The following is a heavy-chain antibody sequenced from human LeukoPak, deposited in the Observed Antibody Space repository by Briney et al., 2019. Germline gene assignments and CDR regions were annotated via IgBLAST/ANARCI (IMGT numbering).Heavy chain of an antibody. D-gene: IGHD3-3*01. J-gene: IGHJ5*02. CDR3: AASATGYDFWTPFDP. CDR1: GFTFTSSA. V-gene: IGHV1-58*02. CDR2: IVVGSGNT. Sequence: ASVKVSCKASGFTFTSSAMQWVRQARGQRLEWIGWIVVGSGNTNYAQKFQERVTITRDMSTSTAYMELSSLRSEDTAVYYCAASATGYDFWTPFDPWGQGTLVTASS.